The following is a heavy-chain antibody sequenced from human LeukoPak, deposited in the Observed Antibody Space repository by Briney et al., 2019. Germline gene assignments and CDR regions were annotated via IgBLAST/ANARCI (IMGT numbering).Heavy chain of an antibody. CDR1: GGSFSGYY. CDR2: INHSGST. Sequence: SETLSLTCPVYGGSFSGYYWSWIRQPPGKGLEWIGEINHSGSTNYNPSLKSRVTISVDTSKHQFSLKLSSVTGADTAVYYCARDRALQWFGDAFDIWGQGTMVTVSS. D-gene: IGHD3-10*01. CDR3: ARDRALQWFGDAFDI. V-gene: IGHV4-34*01. J-gene: IGHJ3*02.